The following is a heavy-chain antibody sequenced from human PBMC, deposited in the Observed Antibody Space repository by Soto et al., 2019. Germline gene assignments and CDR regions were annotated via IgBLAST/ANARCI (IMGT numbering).Heavy chain of an antibody. CDR1: GGSISSSSYY. CDR2: IYYSGST. J-gene: IGHJ4*02. D-gene: IGHD6-13*01. V-gene: IGHV4-39*01. CDR3: ARTPDSSSWYYFDY. Sequence: QLQLQESGPGLVKPSETLSLTCTVSGGSISSSSYYWGWIRQPPGKGLERIGSIYYSGSTYYNPSLKGRVTISVDTSKNQFSLKLSSVTAADTAVYYCARTPDSSSWYYFDYWGGGTLVTVSS.